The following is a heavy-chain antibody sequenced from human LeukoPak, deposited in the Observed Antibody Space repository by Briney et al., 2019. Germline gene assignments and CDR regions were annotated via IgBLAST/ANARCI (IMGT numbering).Heavy chain of an antibody. CDR2: MNPNSGNT. V-gene: IGHV1-8*03. J-gene: IGHJ4*02. CDR1: GYTFTNYD. Sequence: ASVKVSCKTSGYTFTNYDINWVRQATGQGLEWMGWMNPNSGNTGYAQKFQGRVTITRDTSISTAYMDLSSLRSEDTAVYYCARDGDYYGSGNFDYWGQGTLVTVPS. CDR3: ARDGDYYGSGNFDY. D-gene: IGHD3-10*01.